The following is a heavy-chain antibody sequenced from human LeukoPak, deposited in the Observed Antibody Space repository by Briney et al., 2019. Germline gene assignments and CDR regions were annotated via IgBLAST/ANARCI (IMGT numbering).Heavy chain of an antibody. CDR1: GFTFSSYS. V-gene: IGHV3-21*01. D-gene: IGHD3-22*01. J-gene: IGHJ4*02. CDR3: ASDYYDSSGYPFDY. Sequence: GGSLRLSCAASGFTFSSYSMNWVRQAPGKGLEWASSISSSSSYIYYADSVKGRFTISRDNAKNSLYLQMNSLRAEDTAVYYCASDYYDSSGYPFDYWGQGTLVTVSS. CDR2: ISSSSSYI.